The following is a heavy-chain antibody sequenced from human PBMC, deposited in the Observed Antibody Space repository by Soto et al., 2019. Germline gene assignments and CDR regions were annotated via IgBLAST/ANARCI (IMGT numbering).Heavy chain of an antibody. Sequence: EVQLVESGGGLVKPGGSLRLSCAASGFTFSSYSMNWVRQAPGKGLEWVSSISSSSSYIYYADSVKGRFTISRDNAKNSLYLQMNSLRAEDTAVYYCARVYCSSTSCYGELGNYYYYYMDVWGKGTTVTVSS. J-gene: IGHJ6*03. D-gene: IGHD2-2*01. CDR2: ISSSSSYI. CDR1: GFTFSSYS. CDR3: ARVYCSSTSCYGELGNYYYYYMDV. V-gene: IGHV3-21*01.